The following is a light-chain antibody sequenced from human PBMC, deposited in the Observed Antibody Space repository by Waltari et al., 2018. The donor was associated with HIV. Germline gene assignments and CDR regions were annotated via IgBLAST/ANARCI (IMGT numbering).Light chain of an antibody. CDR1: RNVSSTS. CDR3: QQYGSSPPWT. V-gene: IGKV3-20*01. CDR2: GTS. Sequence: EIVLTQSPGTLSLSPGEGAALFCRASRNVSSTSLAWYQQRPGQSPRLLIYGTSTRATAIPDRFSGSGSGADFILTISRLEPEDFAVYFCQQYGSSPPWTFGQGTKVEI. J-gene: IGKJ1*01.